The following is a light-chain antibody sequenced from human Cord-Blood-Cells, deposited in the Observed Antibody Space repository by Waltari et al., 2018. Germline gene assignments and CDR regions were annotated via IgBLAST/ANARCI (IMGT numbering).Light chain of an antibody. Sequence: DIQLTQSPSFLSASVGDRVTITCRASQGISSYLAWYQQKPGKAPKLLIYAASTLQSGVQSRFSGSGSGTEFTLTISSLQPEDFATYYCQQLNSYPYTFGQGTKLEIK. CDR2: AAS. V-gene: IGKV1-9*01. CDR1: QGISSY. CDR3: QQLNSYPYT. J-gene: IGKJ2*01.